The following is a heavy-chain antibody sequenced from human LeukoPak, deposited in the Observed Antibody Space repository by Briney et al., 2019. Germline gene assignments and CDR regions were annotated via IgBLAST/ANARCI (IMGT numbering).Heavy chain of an antibody. D-gene: IGHD3-10*01. J-gene: IGHJ4*02. CDR1: GFTVSSNY. CDR3: ARDLGGSGSYVFDY. CDR2: IYSGGST. Sequence: AGGSLRLSCAASGFTVSSNYMSWVRQAPGKGLEWVSVIYSGGSTYYADSVKGRFTISRDNSKNTLYLQMNSLRAEDTAVYYCARDLGGSGSYVFDYWGQGTLVAVSS. V-gene: IGHV3-66*01.